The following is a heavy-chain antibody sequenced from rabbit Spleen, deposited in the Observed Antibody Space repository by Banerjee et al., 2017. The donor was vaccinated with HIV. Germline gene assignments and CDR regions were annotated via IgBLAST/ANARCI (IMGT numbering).Heavy chain of an antibody. V-gene: IGHV1S45*01. D-gene: IGHD2-1*01. J-gene: IGHJ4*01. CDR3: ARWEWTHGVTGFKL. CDR1: GFSFSDRDV. CDR2: IYIGDGRT. Sequence: QEQLVESGGGLVQPEGSLTLTCKASGFSFSDRDVMCWVRQAPGKGLQWIACIYIGDGRTDYPSWVNGRFTGSKTSSTTVTLQMTSLTAADTATYFCARWEWTHGVTGFKLWGQGTLVTVS.